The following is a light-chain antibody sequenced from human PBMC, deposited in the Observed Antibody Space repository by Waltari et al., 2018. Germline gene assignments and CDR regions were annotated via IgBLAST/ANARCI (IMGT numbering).Light chain of an antibody. Sequence: DIQMTQSPASVSASLVDRVTITCRASQGITSWVSLYQQKPGRAPKLLIHAASSLQSGVPPRCSGSGSGTLFTLTISSLQPEDFATYYCQQSHYFPPTFGQGTKVEIK. CDR2: AAS. CDR1: QGITSW. CDR3: QQSHYFPPT. J-gene: IGKJ1*01. V-gene: IGKV1-12*01.